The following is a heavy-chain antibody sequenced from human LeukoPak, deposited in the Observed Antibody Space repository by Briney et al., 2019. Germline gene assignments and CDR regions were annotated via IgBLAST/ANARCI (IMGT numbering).Heavy chain of an antibody. CDR3: ATMGDDFLYYFDY. V-gene: IGHV4-61*01. CDR1: GGSVNSGSFY. J-gene: IGHJ4*02. CDR2: IYYSGTT. Sequence: SETPSLTCTVSGGSVNSGSFYWSWIRQPPGKGLEWIGNIYYSGTTNYNPSLKSRVTISLDTSKNQFSLKLSSVAAADTAVYYCATMGDDFLYYFDYWGQGILVTVSS. D-gene: IGHD2-21*02.